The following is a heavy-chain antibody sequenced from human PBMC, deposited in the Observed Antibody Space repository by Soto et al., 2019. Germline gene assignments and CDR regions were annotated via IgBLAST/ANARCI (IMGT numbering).Heavy chain of an antibody. CDR1: VYTFTSYG. J-gene: IGHJ4*02. V-gene: IGHV1-18*01. D-gene: IGHD3-3*01. Sequence: ASVKVSCKASVYTFTSYGISWVRQAPGQGREWMGLISAYNGNTNYAQKLQGRVTMTTDTSPSKDYMELSSQRSDDTAVYYCASGSIFGVVNTDYWGQGTLVTVSS. CDR3: ASGSIFGVVNTDY. CDR2: ISAYNGNT.